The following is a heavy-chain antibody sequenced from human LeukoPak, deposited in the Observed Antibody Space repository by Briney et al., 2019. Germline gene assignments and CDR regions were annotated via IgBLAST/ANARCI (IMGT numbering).Heavy chain of an antibody. CDR1: GFTFRNYW. J-gene: IGHJ1*01. Sequence: GGSLRLSCVASGFTFRNYWMSWVSQAPGKGLEWVANTNQDGSEKYYVDSVKGRFTISRDNAKNSMYLQMNSLRAEDTAVYYCARELVVGPAEYFQDWGQGTLVTVSS. CDR2: TNQDGSEK. V-gene: IGHV3-7*01. D-gene: IGHD2-8*02. CDR3: ARELVVGPAEYFQD.